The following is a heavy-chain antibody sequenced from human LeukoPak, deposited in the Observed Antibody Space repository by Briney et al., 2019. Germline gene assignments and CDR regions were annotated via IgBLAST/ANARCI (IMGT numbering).Heavy chain of an antibody. CDR2: IYHSGST. CDR1: GCSISSGGYS. CDR3: ARVAESWEFDY. V-gene: IGHV4-30-2*01. Sequence: SQTLSLTCAVSGCSISSGGYSWSWNRQPPGQGLEWIVYIYHSGSTYYNPSIKSRVTISVDRSKNQFSLKLSSVTAADTAVYYCARVAESWEFDYWGQGTLVTVSS. D-gene: IGHD1-26*01. J-gene: IGHJ4*02.